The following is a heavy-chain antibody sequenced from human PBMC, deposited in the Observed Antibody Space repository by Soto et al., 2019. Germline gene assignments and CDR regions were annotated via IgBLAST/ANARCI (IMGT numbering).Heavy chain of an antibody. Sequence: QVQLVQSGAEVKKPGSSVKVSCKASGGTFSRYTFTWVRQAPGQGLEWMGRIIPIVDIPNYAQKFQGRVIITADKSRSTAYMELSRLTSDDTAVYYCASHFTGVLVLGTSPPGGDNFGWDVWGQGTTVSVS. J-gene: IGHJ6*02. CDR3: ASHFTGVLVLGTSPPGGDNFGWDV. CDR1: GGTFSRYT. V-gene: IGHV1-69*02. CDR2: IIPIVDIP. D-gene: IGHD2-8*02.